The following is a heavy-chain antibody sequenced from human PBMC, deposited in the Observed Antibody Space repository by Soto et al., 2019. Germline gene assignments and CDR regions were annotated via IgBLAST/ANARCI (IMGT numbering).Heavy chain of an antibody. CDR1: GGNFSGYY. CDR3: ARGRYSSGYYSVRLNAEYFQH. D-gene: IGHD3-22*01. Sequence: SETLSLTCAVYGGNFSGYYWSWIRQHPGKGLEWIGEINHSGSTNYNPSLKSRVTISVDTSKNQFSLKLSSVTAADTAVYYCARGRYSSGYYSVRLNAEYFQHWGQGTLVTVSS. V-gene: IGHV4-34*01. J-gene: IGHJ1*01. CDR2: INHSGST.